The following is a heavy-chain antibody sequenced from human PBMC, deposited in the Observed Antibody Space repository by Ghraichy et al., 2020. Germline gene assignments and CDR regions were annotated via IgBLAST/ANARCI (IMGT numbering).Heavy chain of an antibody. J-gene: IGHJ4*02. CDR2: ISYSGST. CDR3: ARFYGSGTYEIFDY. V-gene: IGHV4-61*01. Sequence: SETLSLTCTFSGASVSSGYYYWSWIRHPPGKELEWIGLISYSGSTTYNYSLRSRVTISVDTSKNQFSLKLNSVTAADTAVYYCARFYGSGTYEIFDYWGQGTLVTVSS. CDR1: GASVSSGYYY. D-gene: IGHD3-10*01.